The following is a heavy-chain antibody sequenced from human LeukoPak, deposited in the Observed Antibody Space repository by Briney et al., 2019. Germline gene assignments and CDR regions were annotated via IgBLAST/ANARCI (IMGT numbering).Heavy chain of an antibody. CDR2: INQDGSVQ. D-gene: IGHD2-8*01. V-gene: IGHV3-7*01. Sequence: TGGSLRLSCEASGFTFSHYWMTWYRQAPGKGLEWVANINQDGSVQAYGDSVRGRFTISRDNAKNSVYIQMSSLRVEDTAMYYCARDHNVADVWGQGTMVTVSS. J-gene: IGHJ3*01. CDR1: GFTFSHYW. CDR3: ARDHNVADV.